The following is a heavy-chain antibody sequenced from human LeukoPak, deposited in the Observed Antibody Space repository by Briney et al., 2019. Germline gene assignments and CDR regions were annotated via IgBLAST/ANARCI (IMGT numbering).Heavy chain of an antibody. V-gene: IGHV4-34*01. J-gene: IGHJ4*02. CDR3: ARGLVHFAY. CDR2: INHSGST. CDR1: GGGVSGYY. D-gene: IGHD2-8*02. Sequence: NPSETLSLTCAVYGGGVSGYYWSWIRQRPGKGLEWIGEINHSGSTNYNAALRSRVTISVDTSKNPLSLKLSSVTAADTAVYYCARGLVHFAYWGQGTLVTVSS.